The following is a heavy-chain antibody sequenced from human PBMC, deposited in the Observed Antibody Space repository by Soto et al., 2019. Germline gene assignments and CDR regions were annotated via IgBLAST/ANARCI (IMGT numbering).Heavy chain of an antibody. CDR2: INHSGIT. CDR3: AVDGARIGY. V-gene: IGHV4-34*01. Sequence: QVQLQQWGTGLLKPSETLSLTCAVYGGSFSGYYWNWIRQPPGKGLEWIGEINHSGITNYNPSLKSRVTISLDTSKSQFSLKLSSVTAADTAVYYCAVDGARIGYWGPGTLVTVSS. J-gene: IGHJ4*02. CDR1: GGSFSGYY. D-gene: IGHD2-15*01.